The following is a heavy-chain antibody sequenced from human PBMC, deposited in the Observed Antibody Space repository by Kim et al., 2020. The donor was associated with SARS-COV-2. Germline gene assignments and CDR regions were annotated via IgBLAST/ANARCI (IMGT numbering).Heavy chain of an antibody. V-gene: IGHV3-21*01. D-gene: IGHD3-10*01. Sequence: YADSVKGRFTISRDNAKNSLYLQMNSLRAEDTAVYYCARDRVGSGTFDYWGQGTLVTVSS. J-gene: IGHJ4*02. CDR3: ARDRVGSGTFDY.